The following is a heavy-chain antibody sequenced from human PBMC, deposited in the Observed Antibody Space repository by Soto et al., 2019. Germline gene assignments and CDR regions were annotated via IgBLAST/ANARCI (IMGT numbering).Heavy chain of an antibody. CDR1: GGSISSYY. Sequence: SETLSVTCTVSGGSISSYYWSWSRQPPGKGLEWIGYIYYSGSTNYNPSLKSRVTISVDTSKNQFSLKLSSVTAADTAAYYCARGSTMVRGVIGYYYYYGMDVWGQGTTVT. D-gene: IGHD3-10*01. V-gene: IGHV4-59*01. J-gene: IGHJ6*02. CDR3: ARGSTMVRGVIGYYYYYGMDV. CDR2: IYYSGST.